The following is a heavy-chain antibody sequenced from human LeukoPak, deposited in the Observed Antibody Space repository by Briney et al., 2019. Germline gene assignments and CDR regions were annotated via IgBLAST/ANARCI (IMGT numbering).Heavy chain of an antibody. J-gene: IGHJ3*02. CDR3: ARCGVGSQDAFDI. Sequence: GVSLRLSCAASGFTFTDFYMSWIRQAPGKGLEWVSYISISGTTIYYADSVKGRFTISRDNSKNTLYLQMNSLRAEDTAVYYCARCGVGSQDAFDIWGQGTMVTVSS. V-gene: IGHV3-11*01. CDR2: ISISGTTI. CDR1: GFTFTDFY. D-gene: IGHD1-26*01.